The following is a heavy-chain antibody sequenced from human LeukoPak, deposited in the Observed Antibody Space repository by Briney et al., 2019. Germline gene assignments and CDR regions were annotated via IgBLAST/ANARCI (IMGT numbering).Heavy chain of an antibody. J-gene: IGHJ4*02. V-gene: IGHV4-30-2*01. CDR2: IYHSGST. CDR1: GGSLSSGGYY. D-gene: IGHD3-22*01. Sequence: PSETLSLTCTVSGGSLSSGGYYWSWIRQPPGRGLEWIGYIYHSGSTYYNPSLKSRVTISVDRSKNQFSLKLSSVTAADTAVYYCAREKADSQGWYFDYWGQGTLVTVSS. CDR3: AREKADSQGWYFDY.